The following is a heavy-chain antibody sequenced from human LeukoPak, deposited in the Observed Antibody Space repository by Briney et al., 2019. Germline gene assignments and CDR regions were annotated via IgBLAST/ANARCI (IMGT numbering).Heavy chain of an antibody. CDR3: ARGGSYYEY. Sequence: SETLSLTCTVSGASISNYFWSWIRQPPGKGLEWIGYIYYSGSTNYNPSLKSRVTISVDTSKNQFSLKLSSVIAADTAVYYCARGGSYYEYWGQGTLVTVSS. D-gene: IGHD1-26*01. CDR1: GASISNYF. V-gene: IGHV4-59*01. CDR2: IYYSGST. J-gene: IGHJ4*02.